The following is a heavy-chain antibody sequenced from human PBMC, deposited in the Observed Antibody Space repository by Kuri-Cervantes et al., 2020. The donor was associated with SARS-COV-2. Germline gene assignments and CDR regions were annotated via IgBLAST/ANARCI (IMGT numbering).Heavy chain of an antibody. CDR1: GFTFSSYA. CDR2: ISYDGSNK. J-gene: IGHJ4*02. CDR3: ARSSGGSYFNPFDY. Sequence: GESLKISCAASGFTFSSYAMHWVRQAPGKGLEWVAVISYDGSNKYYADSVKGRFTISRDNSKNTLYLQMNSLRAEDTAVYYCARSSGGSYFNPFDYWGQGTLVTVSS. D-gene: IGHD1-26*01. V-gene: IGHV3-30-3*01.